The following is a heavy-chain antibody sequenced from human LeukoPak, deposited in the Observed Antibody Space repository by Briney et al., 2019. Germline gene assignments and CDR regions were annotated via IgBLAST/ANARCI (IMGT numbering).Heavy chain of an antibody. Sequence: SETLSLTCTVSGGSISSGGYYWSWIRQHPGKGLEWIGYIYYSGSTYYNPSLKSQVTISVDTSKNQFSLKLSSVTTADTAVYYCARSPLDDSSGYYPLAFDIWGQGTMVTVSS. D-gene: IGHD3-22*01. V-gene: IGHV4-31*01. CDR2: IYYSGST. J-gene: IGHJ3*02. CDR3: ARSPLDDSSGYYPLAFDI. CDR1: GGSISSGGYY.